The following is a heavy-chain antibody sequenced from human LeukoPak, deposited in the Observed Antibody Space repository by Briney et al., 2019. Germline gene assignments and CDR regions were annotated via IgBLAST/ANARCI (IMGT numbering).Heavy chain of an antibody. CDR3: ARGGGKEWLDGYGYWFDP. V-gene: IGHV1-8*03. CDR2: MKPNSGNT. J-gene: IGHJ5*02. D-gene: IGHD5-12*01. CDR1: GYTFTSYD. Sequence: GASVKVSCKASGYTFTSYDINWVRQATGQGLEWMGWMKPNSGNTGYAQKFQGRVTITRNTSIITAYMELSSLRSEDTAVYYCARGGGKEWLDGYGYWFDPWGQGTLVTVSS.